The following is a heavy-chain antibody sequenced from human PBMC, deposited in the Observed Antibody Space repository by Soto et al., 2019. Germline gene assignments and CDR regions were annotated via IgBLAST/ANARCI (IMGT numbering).Heavy chain of an antibody. Sequence: QVQLVESGGGVVQPGRSLRLSCAASGFTFSSYGMHWVRQAPGKGLEWVAVISYDGSNKYYADSVKGRFTISRDNSKNTLYLQMNSLRAEDTAVYYCGPWFGACDYWGQGTLVTVSS. CDR1: GFTFSSYG. CDR3: GPWFGACDY. V-gene: IGHV3-30*03. D-gene: IGHD3-10*01. J-gene: IGHJ4*02. CDR2: ISYDGSNK.